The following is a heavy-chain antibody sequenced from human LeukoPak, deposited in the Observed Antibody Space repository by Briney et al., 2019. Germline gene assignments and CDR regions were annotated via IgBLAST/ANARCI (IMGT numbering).Heavy chain of an antibody. CDR1: GYTFTGYY. V-gene: IGHV1-2*02. J-gene: IGHJ3*02. CDR3: ARDVVVISPYDAFDI. CDR2: INPNSGGT. Sequence: GASVKVSCKASGYTFTGYYMHWVRQAPGQGLEWMGWINPNSGGTNYAQKFQDRVTMTRDTSISTAYMELSRLRSDDTAVYYCARDVVVISPYDAFDIWGQGTMVTVSS. D-gene: IGHD2-2*01.